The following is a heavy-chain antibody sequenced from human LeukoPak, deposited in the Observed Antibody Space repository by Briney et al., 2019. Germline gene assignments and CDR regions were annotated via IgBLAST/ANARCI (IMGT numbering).Heavy chain of an antibody. CDR3: ARDPRIKARLPPDY. V-gene: IGHV3-30-3*01. D-gene: IGHD3-10*01. CDR1: GFTFSSYA. CDR2: ISYDGSNK. Sequence: PGRSLRLSCAASGFTFSSYAMHWVRQAPGKGLEWVAVISYDGSNKYYADSVKGRFTISRDNSENTLYLQMNSLRAEDTAVYYCARDPRIKARLPPDYWGQGTLVTVSS. J-gene: IGHJ4*02.